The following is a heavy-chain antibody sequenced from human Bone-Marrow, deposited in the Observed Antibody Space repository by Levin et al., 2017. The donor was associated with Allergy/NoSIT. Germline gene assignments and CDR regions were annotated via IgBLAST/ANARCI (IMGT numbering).Heavy chain of an antibody. D-gene: IGHD6-19*01. CDR2: INTDTGNP. J-gene: IGHJ4*02. CDR1: GYPLNTNA. V-gene: IGHV7-4-1*02. CDR3: ARECLAVAGCDF. Sequence: GESLKISCKASGYPLNTNAINWVREAPGKGLEWLGWINTDTGNPTYGHGFTGRFVFSVDTSVNTAYLHINNLNTGDSAVYYCARECLAVAGCDFWGQGTLVTVSS.